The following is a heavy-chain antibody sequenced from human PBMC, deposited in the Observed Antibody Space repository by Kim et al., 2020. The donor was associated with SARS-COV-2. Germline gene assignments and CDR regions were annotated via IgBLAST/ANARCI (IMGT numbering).Heavy chain of an antibody. V-gene: IGHV4-59*08. CDR2: IYYSGST. CDR1: GGSINFYY. Sequence: SETLSLTCSVSGGSINFYYWSWIRQPPGKGLEWIGYIYYSGSTNYNPSLKSRVTISVDTSKNQFSLKLSSMTAADTAVYYCARLKGSGRKNWFDPWGQGTLVPVSS. D-gene: IGHD3-10*01. CDR3: ARLKGSGRKNWFDP. J-gene: IGHJ5*02.